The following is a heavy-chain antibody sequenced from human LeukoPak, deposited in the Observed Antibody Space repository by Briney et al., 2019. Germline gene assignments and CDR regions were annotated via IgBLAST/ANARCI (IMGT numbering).Heavy chain of an antibody. V-gene: IGHV4-59*01. CDR2: ISHSGST. CDR1: GGSISSYY. D-gene: IGHD6-19*01. Sequence: PSETLSLTCTVSGGSISSYYWSWFRQPPGKGLEWIGYISHSGSTSYNPSLKSRVIMSVDTSRDQLSLKLSSMTAADTAVYYCAGAKQWLATDNWGPGILVTVSS. CDR3: AGAKQWLATDN. J-gene: IGHJ4*02.